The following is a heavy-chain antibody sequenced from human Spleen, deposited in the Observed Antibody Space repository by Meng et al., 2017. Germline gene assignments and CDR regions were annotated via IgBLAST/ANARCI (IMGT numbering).Heavy chain of an antibody. D-gene: IGHD6-13*01. CDR2: INHSGST. V-gene: IGHV4-34*01. Sequence: SETLSLTCAVYGGSFSGYYWSWIRQPPGKGLEWIGEINHSGSTNYDPSLKSRVTISVDTSKNQFSLKLSSVTAADTAVYYCARASTWSSPSGDYWGQGTLVTVSS. CDR3: ARASTWSSPSGDY. CDR1: GGSFSGYY. J-gene: IGHJ4*02.